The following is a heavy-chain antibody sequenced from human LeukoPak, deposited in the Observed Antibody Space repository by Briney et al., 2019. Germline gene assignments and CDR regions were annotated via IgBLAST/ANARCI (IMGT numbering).Heavy chain of an antibody. J-gene: IGHJ5*02. V-gene: IGHV5-51*01. CDR2: IYPGDSDT. CDR3: ARQELLWFGGLNWFDP. CDR1: GYSFTNYW. Sequence: GESLKISCKGSGYSFTNYWIGWVRQMPGKGLEWMGIIYPGDSDTRYSPSFQGQVTISADKSISTAYLRWSSLKASDTAMYYCARQELLWFGGLNWFDPWGQGTLVTVSS. D-gene: IGHD3-10*01.